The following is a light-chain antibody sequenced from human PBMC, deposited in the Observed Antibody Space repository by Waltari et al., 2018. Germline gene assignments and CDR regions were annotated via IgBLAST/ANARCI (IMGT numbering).Light chain of an antibody. Sequence: DIQLTQSPSSLSASVGDRVTINCRASQSIRTYLNWFQQKPGKAPNLLIYAASSLLSGVPSRFSGSGSGTDFTLTITSLQPEDFATYYCQQSFSTLITFGQGTRLEIK. CDR1: QSIRTY. CDR2: AAS. V-gene: IGKV1-39*01. CDR3: QQSFSTLIT. J-gene: IGKJ5*01.